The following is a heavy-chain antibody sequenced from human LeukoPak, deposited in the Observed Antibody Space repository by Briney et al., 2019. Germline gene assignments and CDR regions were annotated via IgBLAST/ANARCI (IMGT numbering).Heavy chain of an antibody. CDR3: ARRRYYDSSGYTFGFDY. Sequence: GGSLRLSCAASGFTFSSYAMSWVRQAPGKGLEYVSAISSNGGSTYYANSVKGRFTISRDNSKNTLYLQMGSLRAEDMAVYYCARRRYYDSSGYTFGFDYWGQGTLVTVSS. D-gene: IGHD3-22*01. CDR2: ISSNGGST. J-gene: IGHJ4*02. V-gene: IGHV3-64*01. CDR1: GFTFSSYA.